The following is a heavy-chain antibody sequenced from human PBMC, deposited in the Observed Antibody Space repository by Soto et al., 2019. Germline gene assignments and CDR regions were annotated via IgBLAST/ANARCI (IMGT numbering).Heavy chain of an antibody. V-gene: IGHV4-59*04. D-gene: IGHD1-1*01. CDR1: GGSISSHY. CDR2: IYYRGSA. J-gene: IGHJ4*02. CDR3: ARLEGLATISYYFDF. Sequence: SETLSLTCTVSGGSISSHYWSWIRQPPGKGLEWIGNIYYRGSAYYNPSLQSRVTISLDKSKSQFSLKLNSVTAADSAVYFCARLEGLATISYYFDFWGPGALVTVSS.